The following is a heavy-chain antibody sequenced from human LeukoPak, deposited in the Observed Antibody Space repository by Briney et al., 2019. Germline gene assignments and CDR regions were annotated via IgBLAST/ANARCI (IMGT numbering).Heavy chain of an antibody. CDR2: IIPIFGTA. V-gene: IGHV1-69*05. Sequence: ASVKVSCKXSGGTFSSYAISWVRQAPGQGLEWMGGIIPIFGTANYAQKFQGRVTITTDESTSTAYMELSSLRSEDTAVYYCARSPYSGSYYGFYFDYWGQGTLVTVSS. J-gene: IGHJ4*02. CDR1: GGTFSSYA. D-gene: IGHD1-26*01. CDR3: ARSPYSGSYYGFYFDY.